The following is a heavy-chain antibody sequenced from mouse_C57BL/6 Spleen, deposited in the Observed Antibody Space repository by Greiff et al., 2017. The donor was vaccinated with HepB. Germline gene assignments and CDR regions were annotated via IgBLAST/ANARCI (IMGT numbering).Heavy chain of an antibody. J-gene: IGHJ4*01. CDR1: GYTFTSYW. V-gene: IGHV1-69*01. Sequence: QVQLQQPGAELVMPGASVKLSCKASGYTFTSYWMHWVKQRPGQGLEWIGEIDPSDSYTNYNQKFKGKSTLTVDKSSSTAYMELRSLTSEDTAVYYCARNPLGAMDYWGQGTSVTVSS. CDR2: IDPSDSYT. CDR3: ARNPLGAMDY.